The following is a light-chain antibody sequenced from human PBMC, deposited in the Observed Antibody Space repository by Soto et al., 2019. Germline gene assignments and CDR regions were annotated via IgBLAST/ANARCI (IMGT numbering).Light chain of an antibody. CDR1: SSNIGAGYD. V-gene: IGLV1-40*01. CDR3: CSYAGSRTYL. CDR2: GNT. Sequence: SVLTQPPSVSGAPGQRVTISCTGSSSNIGAGYDVHWYQQFPGTTPKFLIYGNTNRPSGVPDRFSASKSGTSASLDITGLQAEDEADYYCCSYAGSRTYLFGTGTKVTV. J-gene: IGLJ1*01.